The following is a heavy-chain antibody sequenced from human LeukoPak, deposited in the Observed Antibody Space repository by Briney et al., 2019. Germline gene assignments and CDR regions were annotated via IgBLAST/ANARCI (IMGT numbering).Heavy chain of an antibody. CDR2: ILNDGSQE. Sequence: GGSLRLSCAACGFTFSSYGMHGVRQAPGRGLEWVAVILNDGSQEKYADSVKGRFTISRDNSKNTLFLQMNRVRAEDTAVYYCARDDALGDNALDIWGQGTMVTVSS. CDR1: GFTFSSYG. D-gene: IGHD3-16*01. CDR3: ARDDALGDNALDI. J-gene: IGHJ3*02. V-gene: IGHV3-33*01.